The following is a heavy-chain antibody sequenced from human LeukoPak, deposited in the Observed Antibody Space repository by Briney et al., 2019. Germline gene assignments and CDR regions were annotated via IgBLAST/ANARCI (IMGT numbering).Heavy chain of an antibody. CDR2: IYYTGNT. Sequence: PSETLSLTCTVSGGSISNYYWSWIRQSPGKGLEWIGYIYYTGNTNYNPSLRSRVTISLDKSKNHFSLKLSSVTAADTAVYYCARAKDSSSWSPGNWFDPWGQGTLVTVSS. CDR1: GGSISNYY. CDR3: ARAKDSSSWSPGNWFDP. D-gene: IGHD6-13*01. V-gene: IGHV4-59*12. J-gene: IGHJ5*02.